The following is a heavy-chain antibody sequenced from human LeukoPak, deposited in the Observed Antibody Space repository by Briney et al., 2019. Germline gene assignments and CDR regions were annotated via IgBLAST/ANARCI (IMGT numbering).Heavy chain of an antibody. V-gene: IGHV4-39*07. CDR3: ARGLIRVIIRGDNWFDP. CDR1: GGSISSSSNY. J-gene: IGHJ5*02. D-gene: IGHD3-3*01. CDR2: IYYSGST. Sequence: SETLSLTCTVSGGSISSSSNYWGWIRQPPGKGLEWIGSIYYSGSTYYNPSLESRVTISVDTSKNQFSLKLSSVTAADTAVYYCARGLIRVIIRGDNWFDPWGQGTLVTVSS.